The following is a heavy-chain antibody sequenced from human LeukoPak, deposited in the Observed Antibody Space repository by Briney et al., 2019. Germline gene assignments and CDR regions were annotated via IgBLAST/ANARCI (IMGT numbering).Heavy chain of an antibody. J-gene: IGHJ4*02. D-gene: IGHD6-13*01. CDR3: ARDLGGASSSSDY. CDR2: IIPILGIA. CDR1: GGTFSSYT. V-gene: IGHV1-69*04. Sequence: SVKVSCKASGGTFSSYTISWVRQAPGQGLEWMGRIIPILGIANYAQKFQGRVTITADKSTSTAYMELSSLRSEDTAVYYCARDLGGASSSSDYWGQGTLVTVSS.